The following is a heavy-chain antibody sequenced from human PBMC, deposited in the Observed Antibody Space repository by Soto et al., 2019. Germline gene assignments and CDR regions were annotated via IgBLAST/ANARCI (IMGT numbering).Heavy chain of an antibody. CDR1: GFTFSSYA. J-gene: IGHJ5*02. Sequence: VLESGGGLVQPGGSLRLSCAASGFTFSSYAMSWVRQAPGKGLEWVSAISGTGGSTYYADSVKGRFTISRDNSKNTLYLPMNRLRVEDTALLFWAEGGGTYFRVCEAWGQGTPGHVSS. CDR3: AEGGGTYFRVCEA. D-gene: IGHD1-26*01. CDR2: ISGTGGST. V-gene: IGHV3-23*01.